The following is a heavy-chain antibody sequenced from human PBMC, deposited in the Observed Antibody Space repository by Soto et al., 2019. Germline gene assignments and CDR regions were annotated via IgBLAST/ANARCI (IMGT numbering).Heavy chain of an antibody. Sequence: GESLKSSGKGSGYSFTIYWIGWVLQMPGKGLEWMGIIYPGDSDTRYSPSFQGQVTISADKSISTAYLQWSSLKASDTAMYYCARQSSGWSFDYWGQGTLVTVSS. V-gene: IGHV5-51*01. D-gene: IGHD6-19*01. J-gene: IGHJ4*02. CDR3: ARQSSGWSFDY. CDR1: GYSFTIYW. CDR2: IYPGDSDT.